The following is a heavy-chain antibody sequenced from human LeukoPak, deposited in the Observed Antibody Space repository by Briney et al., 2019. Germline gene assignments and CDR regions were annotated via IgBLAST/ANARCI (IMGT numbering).Heavy chain of an antibody. J-gene: IGHJ4*02. Sequence: SEILSLTCTVSGGSISSYYWSRIRQPAGKGLEWIGRIYTSGGTNYNPSLKSRVTMSIDTSKNQFSLKLSSVTAADTAVYYCARDYYDSSGYYYALWGQGTLVTVSS. CDR2: IYTSGGT. V-gene: IGHV4-4*07. CDR3: ARDYYDSSGYYYAL. D-gene: IGHD3-22*01. CDR1: GGSISSYY.